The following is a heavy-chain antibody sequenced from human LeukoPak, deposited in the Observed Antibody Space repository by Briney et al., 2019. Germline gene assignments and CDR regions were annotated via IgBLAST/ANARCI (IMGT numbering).Heavy chain of an antibody. J-gene: IGHJ4*02. CDR2: INPGSGST. V-gene: IGHV1-46*01. CDR3: VRDLGYYDSSGYPTHFDY. D-gene: IGHD3-22*01. Sequence: ASVKVSGKASGYTFTSYFIHWVRQAPGQGLEWMGIINPGSGSTSYTQKFRDRVTMTRDKSTSTVNMELSSLRSEDTAVYYCVRDLGYYDSSGYPTHFDYWGQGTLVTVSS. CDR1: GYTFTSYF.